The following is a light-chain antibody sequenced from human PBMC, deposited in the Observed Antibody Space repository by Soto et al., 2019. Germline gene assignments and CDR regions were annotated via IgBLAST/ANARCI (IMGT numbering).Light chain of an antibody. CDR2: AAS. J-gene: IGKJ2*01. Sequence: DIQMTQSPSSLSASVGDRVTITCRASQSISSYLNWYQQKPGKAPKLLIYAASSLQSGVTSRFSGSGSGTDFTLTISSLQPEDFATYYCQQSYSTRFGQGTKLEIK. CDR3: QQSYSTR. CDR1: QSISSY. V-gene: IGKV1-39*01.